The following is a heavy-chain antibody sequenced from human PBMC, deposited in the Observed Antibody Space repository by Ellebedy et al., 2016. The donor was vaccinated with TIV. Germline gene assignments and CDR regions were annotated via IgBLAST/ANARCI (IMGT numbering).Heavy chain of an antibody. Sequence: PGGSLRLSCAASGFIFNTSGMHWVRQGPGKGLEWMAAISYDGNFKYYGDSVKGRFTISRDNSKKTLYLRLYSLRAEDTAVYFCAKDRITLTEVDVPPAGYYGMDVWGQGTTVTVSS. J-gene: IGHJ6*02. CDR3: AKDRITLTEVDVPPAGYYGMDV. V-gene: IGHV3-30*18. D-gene: IGHD3-22*01. CDR2: ISYDGNFK. CDR1: GFIFNTSG.